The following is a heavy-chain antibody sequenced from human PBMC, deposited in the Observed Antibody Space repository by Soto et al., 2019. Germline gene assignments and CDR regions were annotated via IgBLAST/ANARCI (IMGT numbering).Heavy chain of an antibody. CDR1: GGTFSSYA. V-gene: IGHV1-69*13. Sequence: SVKVSCKASGGTFSSYAISWVRQAPGQGLEWMGGIIPIFGTANYAQKFQGRVTITADESTSTAYMELSSLRSEDTAVYYCARVLMVRGVIAAFDTWGQGTMVTVSS. D-gene: IGHD3-10*01. J-gene: IGHJ3*02. CDR2: IIPIFGTA. CDR3: ARVLMVRGVIAAFDT.